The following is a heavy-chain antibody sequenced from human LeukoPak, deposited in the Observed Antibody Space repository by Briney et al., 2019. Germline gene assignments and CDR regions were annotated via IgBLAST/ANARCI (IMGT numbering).Heavy chain of an antibody. J-gene: IGHJ6*03. CDR3: ARRSHKDFYFSSTGRHYYYYMDV. D-gene: IGHD3-3*01. CDR2: MNPNSGNT. Sequence: GASVKVSCKASGYTFTSYDINWVRQATGQGLEWMGWMNPNSGNTGYAQKFQGRVTITRNTSISTAYMELSSLRSEDTAVYYCARRSHKDFYFSSTGRHYYYYMDVWGKGTTVTVSS. CDR1: GYTFTSYD. V-gene: IGHV1-8*03.